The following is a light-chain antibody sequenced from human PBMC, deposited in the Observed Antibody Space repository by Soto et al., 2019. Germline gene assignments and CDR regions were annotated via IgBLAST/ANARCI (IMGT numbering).Light chain of an antibody. J-gene: IGKJ5*01. CDR2: GAY. CDR3: KQYGSSPKT. V-gene: IGKV3-20*01. CDR1: QYINTR. Sequence: EIVLTQSPATLSSFPGDRVTLSCRASQYINTRLAWYQHRPGQAHRLXIYGAYSRATGIQDRFSGSGSGTDFTLTIRRLEPEDFAVYYCKQYGSSPKTFGQGTRLEIK.